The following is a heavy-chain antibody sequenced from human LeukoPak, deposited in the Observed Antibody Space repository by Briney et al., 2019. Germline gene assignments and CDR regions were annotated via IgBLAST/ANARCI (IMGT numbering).Heavy chain of an antibody. V-gene: IGHV3-23*01. J-gene: IGHJ4*02. Sequence: HPGGSLRLSCAASGFTFSNYAMSWVRQAPGKGLEWVSAINDSGGSTYYADSVEGRFTISRDNSKNTLYLQMNSLRAEDTAIYYCAKPTRTGPAKAFDYWGQGTLVIVSS. CDR3: AKPTRTGPAKAFDY. CDR2: INDSGGST. CDR1: GFTFSNYA. D-gene: IGHD3/OR15-3a*01.